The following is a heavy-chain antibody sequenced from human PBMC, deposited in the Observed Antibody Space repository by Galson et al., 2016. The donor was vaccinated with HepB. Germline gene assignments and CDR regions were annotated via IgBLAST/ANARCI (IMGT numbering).Heavy chain of an antibody. CDR2: IRNKRDGGTA. V-gene: IGHV3-15*05. J-gene: IGHJ4*02. CDR1: GLSVRDAW. Sequence: SLRLSCAVSGLSVRDAWMTWVRQAPGKGLEWVGNIRNKRDGGTADYGAPVKGRFTISRDDSKNTLYLQMSSLKTDDTAVYFCTTWDWGLDCWGQGTLVTVSS. CDR3: TTWDWGLDC. D-gene: IGHD3/OR15-3a*01.